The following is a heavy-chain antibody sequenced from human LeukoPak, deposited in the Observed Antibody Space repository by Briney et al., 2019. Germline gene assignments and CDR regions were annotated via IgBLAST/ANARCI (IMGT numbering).Heavy chain of an antibody. CDR2: ISSSSRPSI. J-gene: IGHJ4*02. D-gene: IGHD5-12*01. V-gene: IGHV3-48*04. Sequence: GGSLRLSCAASGFTFSRYSMNWVRQAPGKGLEWVSYISSSSRPSIYYADSVKGRLTISRDNAKNTLYLQMNSLRVEDTAVYYCARGDGYAQRDWGQGTLVTVPS. CDR1: GFTFSRYS. CDR3: ARGDGYAQRD.